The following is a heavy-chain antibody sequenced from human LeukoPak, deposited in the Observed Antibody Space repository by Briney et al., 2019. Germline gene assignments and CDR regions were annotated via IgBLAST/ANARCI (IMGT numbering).Heavy chain of an antibody. CDR3: ASLSLGYCSSTSCYGGEYYFDY. D-gene: IGHD2-2*01. Sequence: ASVKVSCKASGGTFSSYAISWVRQAPGQGLEWMGRIIPILGIANYAQKFQGRVTITADKSTSTAYMELSSLRSEDTAVYYCASLSLGYCSSTSCYGGEYYFDYWGQGTLVTVSS. V-gene: IGHV1-69*04. J-gene: IGHJ4*02. CDR2: IIPILGIA. CDR1: GGTFSSYA.